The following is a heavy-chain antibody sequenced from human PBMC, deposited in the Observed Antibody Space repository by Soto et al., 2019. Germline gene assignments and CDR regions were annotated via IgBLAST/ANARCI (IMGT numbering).Heavy chain of an antibody. CDR3: ANLRGYSYGYSAFDI. Sequence: PGGSLRLSCAASGFTFSSYGMHWVRQAPGKGLEWVAVISHDGSNKYYADSVKGRFTISRDNSKNTLYLQMNSLRAGDTAVYYCANLRGYSYGYSAFDIWGQGTMVTVSS. D-gene: IGHD5-18*01. CDR2: ISHDGSNK. CDR1: GFTFSSYG. V-gene: IGHV3-30*18. J-gene: IGHJ3*02.